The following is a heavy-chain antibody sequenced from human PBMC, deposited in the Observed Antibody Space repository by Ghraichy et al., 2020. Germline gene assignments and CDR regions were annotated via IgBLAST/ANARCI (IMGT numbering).Heavy chain of an antibody. Sequence: SETLSLTCTVYSGSISRFYWSWIRQSPGKGLEWIGNIYYTGTTTYNSALKSRVTISIDTSKNQFSLKLRSMTAADTAVYYCARVMIPYCGGDCYSHYFALWGHGTLVTASS. CDR1: SGSISRFY. D-gene: IGHD2-21*02. CDR2: IYYTGTT. CDR3: ARVMIPYCGGDCYSHYFAL. V-gene: IGHV4-59*01. J-gene: IGHJ4*01.